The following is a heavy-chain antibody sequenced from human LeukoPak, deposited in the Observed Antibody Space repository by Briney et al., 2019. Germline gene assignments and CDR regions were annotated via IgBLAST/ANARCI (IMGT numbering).Heavy chain of an antibody. V-gene: IGHV3-23*01. J-gene: IGHJ2*01. Sequence: GESLKISCAASGFTFSSYAMSWVRQAPGKGLEWVSAISDSGGNTYYADSVKGRFTISRDNSKNTLYLQMYSLRAEDTAVYYCAKEVRGYWSFDLWGRGTLVTVSS. CDR1: GFTFSSYA. CDR3: AKEVRGYWSFDL. CDR2: ISDSGGNT. D-gene: IGHD3-10*01.